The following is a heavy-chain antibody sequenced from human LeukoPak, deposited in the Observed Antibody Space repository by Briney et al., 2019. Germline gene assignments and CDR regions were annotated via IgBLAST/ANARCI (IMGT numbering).Heavy chain of an antibody. CDR2: ISSSSSYI. CDR1: GFTFSSYS. D-gene: IGHD6-6*01. CDR3: ARLLSSIAARNRLSPLDMAVDY. Sequence: PGGSLRLSCAASGFTFSSYSMNWVRQAPGKGLEWVSSISSSSSYIYYADSVKGRFTISRDNAKNSLYLQMNSLRAEDTAVYYCARLLSSIAARNRLSPLDMAVDYWGQGTLVTVSS. V-gene: IGHV3-21*01. J-gene: IGHJ4*02.